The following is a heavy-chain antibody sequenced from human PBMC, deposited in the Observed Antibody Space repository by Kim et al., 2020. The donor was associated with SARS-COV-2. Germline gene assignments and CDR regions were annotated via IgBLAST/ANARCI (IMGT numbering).Heavy chain of an antibody. V-gene: IGHV3-11*03. CDR1: GFTFSDYY. J-gene: IGHJ5*02. CDR2: ISSSGSYI. Sequence: GGSLRLSCAASGFTFSDYYMTWIRQSPGKGLEWLSYISSSGSYIKYVDSVKGRFSISRDNAKDSLYLQMNSLRAEDTAVYYCARISSGSSSWYWFDPWG. CDR3: ARISSGSSSWYWFDP. D-gene: IGHD6-13*01.